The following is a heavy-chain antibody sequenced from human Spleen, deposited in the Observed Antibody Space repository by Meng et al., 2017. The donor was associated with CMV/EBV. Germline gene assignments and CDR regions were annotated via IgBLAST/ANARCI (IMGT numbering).Heavy chain of an antibody. CDR3: ARWGGEGYCSSTSCYGGMDV. V-gene: IGHV5-51*01. CDR2: IYPGDSDT. J-gene: IGHJ6*02. D-gene: IGHD2-2*01. Sequence: TSYWIGWVRQMPGKGLEWMGIIYPGDSDTRYSPSFQGQVTISADKSISTAYLQWSSLKASDTAMYYCARWGGEGYCSSTSCYGGMDVWGQGTTVTVSS. CDR1: TSYW.